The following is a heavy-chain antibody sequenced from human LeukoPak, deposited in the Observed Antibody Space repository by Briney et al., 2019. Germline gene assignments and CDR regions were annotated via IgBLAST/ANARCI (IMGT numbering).Heavy chain of an antibody. CDR1: GGTFSSYA. CDR2: IIPIFGTA. V-gene: IGHV1-69*13. J-gene: IGHJ4*02. D-gene: IGHD3-22*01. CDR3: ATELTYYYDSSGYGAFDY. Sequence: GASVKVSCKASGGTFSSYAISWVRQAPGQGLEWMGGIIPIFGTANYAQKFQGRVTITADESTSTAYMELSSLRSEDTAVYYCATELTYYYDSSGYGAFDYWDQGTLVTVSS.